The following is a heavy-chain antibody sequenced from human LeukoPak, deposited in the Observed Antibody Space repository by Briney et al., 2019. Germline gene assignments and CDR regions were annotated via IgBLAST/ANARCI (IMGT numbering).Heavy chain of an antibody. V-gene: IGHV4-61*01. CDR2: IYYSGST. J-gene: IGHJ4*02. CDR3: ARENRFGHFDY. Sequence: PSETLSFTCTVSGGSVSSGSYYWSWIRQPPGKGLEWIGYIYYSGSTNYNPSLKSRVTISVDTSKNQFSLKLSSVTAADTAVYYCARENRFGHFDYWGQGTLVTVSS. D-gene: IGHD1-14*01. CDR1: GGSVSSGSYY.